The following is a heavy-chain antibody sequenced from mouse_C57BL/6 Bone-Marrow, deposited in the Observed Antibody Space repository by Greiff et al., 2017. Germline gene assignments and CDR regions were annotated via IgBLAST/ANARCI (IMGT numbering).Heavy chain of an antibody. D-gene: IGHD3-2*02. CDR1: GYTFTSYG. J-gene: IGHJ2*01. CDR3: ARPAAQAESVDY. Sequence: QVQLKESGAELARPGASVKLSCKASGYTFTSYGISWVKQRTGQGLEWIGEIYPRSGNTYYNEKFKGKATLTADKSSSTAYMELRSLTSEDSAVYFCARPAAQAESVDYWGQGTTLTVSS. V-gene: IGHV1-81*01. CDR2: IYPRSGNT.